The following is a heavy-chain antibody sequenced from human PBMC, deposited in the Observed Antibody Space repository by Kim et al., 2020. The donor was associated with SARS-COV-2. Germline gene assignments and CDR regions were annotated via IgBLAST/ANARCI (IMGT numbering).Heavy chain of an antibody. CDR2: IKGDGSVK. CDR1: GFTFSNYW. Sequence: GGSLRLSCAASGFTFSNYWMTWVRQAPAKGLEWVANIKGDGSVKHCVDSMEGRFTISRDNAKNLVYLQINSLRADASAVYYCARDFTHYYDSSGYDRSRYYYDAFDVWGQGTMVTVSS. J-gene: IGHJ3*01. CDR3: ARDFTHYYDSSGYDRSRYYYDAFDV. V-gene: IGHV3-7*01. D-gene: IGHD3-22*01.